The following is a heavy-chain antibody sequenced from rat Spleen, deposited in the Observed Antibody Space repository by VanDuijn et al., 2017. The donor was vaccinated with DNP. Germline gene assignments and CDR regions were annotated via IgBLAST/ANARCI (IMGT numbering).Heavy chain of an antibody. CDR2: INTGGGNT. CDR1: GFTFSSFW. V-gene: IGHV5-58*01. CDR3: ARGVSGSYDY. D-gene: IGHD1-3*01. Sequence: EVQLVETGGGLVQPGRSLKLSCVASGFTFSSFWMYWIRQAPGKGLEWVASINTGGGNTYYPDSVKGRFTISRDNAENTVYLQMNSLRSEDTATYYCARGVSGSYDYWGQGVMVTVSS. J-gene: IGHJ2*01.